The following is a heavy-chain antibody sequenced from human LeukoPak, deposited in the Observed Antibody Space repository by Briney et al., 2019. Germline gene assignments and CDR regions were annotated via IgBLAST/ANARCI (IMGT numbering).Heavy chain of an antibody. CDR1: GFTFSDHA. CDR2: VGIAADT. Sequence: GGSLRLSCAASGFTFSDHAMHWVRQAPGKGLEWVSAVGIAADTFYPGSVKGRFTISRENAKNSLYLQMNSLRVEDTAVYYCVRQKKSHGNFDYWGQGTLVTVSS. D-gene: IGHD1-26*01. V-gene: IGHV3-13*01. CDR3: VRQKKSHGNFDY. J-gene: IGHJ4*02.